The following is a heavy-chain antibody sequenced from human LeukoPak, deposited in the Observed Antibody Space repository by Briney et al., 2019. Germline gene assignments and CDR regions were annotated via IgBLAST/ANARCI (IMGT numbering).Heavy chain of an antibody. CDR1: GGSISRYY. Sequence: SETLSLTCTVSGGSISRYYWSWIRQPPGKGLEWIAYIYYSGSTNYNPSLKSRVTISVDTSKNQFSLKLSSVTAADTAVYYCARGGDGYNYFDYWGQGTLVTVSS. J-gene: IGHJ4*02. V-gene: IGHV4-59*01. CDR2: IYYSGST. D-gene: IGHD5-24*01. CDR3: ARGGDGYNYFDY.